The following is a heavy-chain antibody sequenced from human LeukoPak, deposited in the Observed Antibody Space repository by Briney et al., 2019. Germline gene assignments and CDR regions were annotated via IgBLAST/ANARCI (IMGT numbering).Heavy chain of an antibody. Sequence: PGGTLTLSCAASGFTFENFAMSWVRQAPGTGLEWVCAISGIGKTTYYIDPVTGRFTISRDNSKNTLSLQIDSLRAGDTATYFCAKNAGDGHHDYWGQGTLVAVSS. CDR3: AKNAGDGHHDY. CDR2: ISGIGKTT. CDR1: GFTFENFA. D-gene: IGHD3-16*01. V-gene: IGHV3-23*01. J-gene: IGHJ4*02.